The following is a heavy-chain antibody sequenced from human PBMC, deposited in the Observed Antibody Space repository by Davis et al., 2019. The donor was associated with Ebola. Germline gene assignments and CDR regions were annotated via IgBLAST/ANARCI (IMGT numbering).Heavy chain of an antibody. CDR1: GGTINEYY. J-gene: IGHJ4*02. V-gene: IGHV4-30-4*08. D-gene: IGHD4-23*01. CDR2: IYYSGNT. CDR3: ARLDGGNSEAFDY. Sequence: PSETLSLTCTVSGGTINEYYWSWIRQPQGKGLEWVGVIYYSGNTYYHPSLQSRVIISIDTSKNHFSLKLNSVTAADTAVYYCARLDGGNSEAFDYWGQGTLVTVSS.